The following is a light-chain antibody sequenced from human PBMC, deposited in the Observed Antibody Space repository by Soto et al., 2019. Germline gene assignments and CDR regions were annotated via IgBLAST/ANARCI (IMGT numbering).Light chain of an antibody. J-gene: IGLJ3*02. Sequence: QSALTQPPSASGSPGQSVTISCTGTSSDVGGYNSVSWYQQHPGKAPKLMIYEXXXRPSGVPDRFSASKSDNTASLTVSGXXXXXXXXXYCSSYAGSKNLVFGGGTKLTVL. CDR2: EXX. CDR1: SSDVGGYNS. V-gene: IGLV2-8*01. CDR3: SSYAGSKNLV.